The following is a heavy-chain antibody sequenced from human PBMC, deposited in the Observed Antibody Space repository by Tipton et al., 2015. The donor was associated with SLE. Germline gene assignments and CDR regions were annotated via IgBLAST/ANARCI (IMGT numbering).Heavy chain of an antibody. CDR2: IEYSGSEYSGSA. CDR3: TRDRILVPGIDY. V-gene: IGHV4-59*01. D-gene: IGHD6-19*01. CDR1: GGSIRSYY. Sequence: TLSLTCTVSGGSIRSYYWSWIRQPPGKGLEWIGNIEYSGSEYSGSAKYNLSLKSRVTISLDTSKNHFSLKLSSVTAADTAVYYCTRDRILVPGIDYWGQGSLVTVPS. J-gene: IGHJ4*02.